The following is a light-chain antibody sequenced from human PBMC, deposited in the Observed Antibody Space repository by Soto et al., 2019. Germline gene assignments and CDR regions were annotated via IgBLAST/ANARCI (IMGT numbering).Light chain of an antibody. CDR3: CSYAGNSLWV. V-gene: IGLV2-11*01. J-gene: IGLJ3*02. Sequence: QSALTQPRSVSGSPGQSVTISCTGTSSDVGGYNYVSWYPQHPGKAPKLMIYDVSKWPSGVPDRCSASKSGNTASLTISGLQAEDEADYYCCSYAGNSLWVFGGGTKVTVL. CDR2: DVS. CDR1: SSDVGGYNY.